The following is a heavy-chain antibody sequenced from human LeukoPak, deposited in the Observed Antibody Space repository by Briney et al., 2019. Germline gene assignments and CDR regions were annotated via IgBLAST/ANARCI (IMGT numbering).Heavy chain of an antibody. CDR2: ISSSSSYI. V-gene: IGHV3-21*04. J-gene: IGHJ4*02. CDR3: AKDLRVVVAATVFDY. D-gene: IGHD2-15*01. Sequence: PGGSLRLSCAASGFTFSSYSMNWVRQAPGKGLEWVSSISSSSSYIYYADSVKGRFTISRDNSKNTLYLQMNSLRAEDTAVYYCAKDLRVVVAATVFDYWGQGTLVTVSS. CDR1: GFTFSSYS.